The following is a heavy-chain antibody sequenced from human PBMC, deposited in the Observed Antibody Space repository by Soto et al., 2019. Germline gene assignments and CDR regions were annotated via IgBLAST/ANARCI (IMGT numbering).Heavy chain of an antibody. CDR3: AREFFRNRYYDFWSGYFDAFDI. V-gene: IGHV3-48*02. Sequence: EVQLVESGGGLEQRGGSLRLSCAASGFTFSSYSMNWVRQAPGKGLEWVSYISSSSSTIYYADSVKGRFTISRDNAKNSLYLQMNSLRDEDTAVYYCAREFFRNRYYDFWSGYFDAFDIWGQGTMVTVSS. D-gene: IGHD3-3*01. CDR1: GFTFSSYS. J-gene: IGHJ3*02. CDR2: ISSSSSTI.